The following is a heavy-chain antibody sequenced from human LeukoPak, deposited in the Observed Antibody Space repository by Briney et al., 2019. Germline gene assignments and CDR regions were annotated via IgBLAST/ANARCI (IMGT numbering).Heavy chain of an antibody. D-gene: IGHD6-19*01. CDR2: IIPIFATS. Sequence: VASVKVSCKASGGTFSSYAFSWVRQAPGQGLEWMGGIIPIFATSNYAHKFQGRVTITADTSTSTAYMELSSLISDDTAVYYCARGSRTGWYYFDYWGQGTLVTVSS. CDR3: ARGSRTGWYYFDY. J-gene: IGHJ4*02. CDR1: GGTFSSYA. V-gene: IGHV1-69*06.